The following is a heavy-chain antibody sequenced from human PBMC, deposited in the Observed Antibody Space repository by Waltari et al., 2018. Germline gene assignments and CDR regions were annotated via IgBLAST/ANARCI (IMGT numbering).Heavy chain of an antibody. CDR1: GYTFTGYY. V-gene: IGHV1-2*06. CDR2: INPNSGGT. CDR3: ASIGRLLGSDY. Sequence: QVQLVQSGAEVKKPGASVKVSCKASGYTFTGYYMHWVRQAPGQGIEWMGRINPNSGGTNYAQKVQGRVTMTRDTSISTAYMELGRLRSDDTAVYYCASIGRLLGSDYWGQGTLVTVSS. J-gene: IGHJ4*02. D-gene: IGHD3-3*01.